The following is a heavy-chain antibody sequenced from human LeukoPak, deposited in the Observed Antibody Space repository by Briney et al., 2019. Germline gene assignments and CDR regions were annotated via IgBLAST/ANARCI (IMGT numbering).Heavy chain of an antibody. CDR1: GDSISSGDYY. D-gene: IGHD3-22*01. V-gene: IGHV4-61*02. CDR3: ARRPYSYDSSGAFDI. Sequence: SETLSLTCTVSGDSISSGDYYWSWIRQPAGKGLEWIGRIPSSGSTNYNPSLKSRVTISVDTSKNQFSLKLTSVPAADTAVYFCARRPYSYDSSGAFDIWGQGTMVTVSS. J-gene: IGHJ3*02. CDR2: IPSSGST.